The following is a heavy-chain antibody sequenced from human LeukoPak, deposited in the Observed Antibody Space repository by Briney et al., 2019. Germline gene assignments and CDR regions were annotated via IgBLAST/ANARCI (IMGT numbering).Heavy chain of an antibody. D-gene: IGHD6-19*01. Sequence: PSETLSLTCTVSGGSISGYYWGWIRQPPGKGLEWIGHIYYIGSPNYNPSLKSRVTISIDTSKNQFSLNLSSVTAADTAIYYCARSPRGYNSVWYSPDAYDIWDQGTMVTVSS. J-gene: IGHJ3*02. CDR1: GGSISGYY. CDR3: ARSPRGYNSVWYSPDAYDI. V-gene: IGHV4-59*01. CDR2: IYYIGSP.